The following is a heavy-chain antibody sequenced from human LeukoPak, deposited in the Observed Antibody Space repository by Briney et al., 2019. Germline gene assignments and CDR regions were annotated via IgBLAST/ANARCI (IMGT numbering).Heavy chain of an antibody. CDR1: GGTFSSYA. D-gene: IGHD3-10*01. CDR2: IIPIFGTA. CDR3: ARSPMARGVITPNFDY. J-gene: IGHJ4*02. V-gene: IGHV1-69*06. Sequence: SVKVSCKASGGTFSSYAISWVRQAPGQGLEWMGGIIPIFGTANYAQKFQGRVTITADKSTSTAYMELSSLRSEDTAVYYCARSPMARGVITPNFDYWGQGTLVTVSS.